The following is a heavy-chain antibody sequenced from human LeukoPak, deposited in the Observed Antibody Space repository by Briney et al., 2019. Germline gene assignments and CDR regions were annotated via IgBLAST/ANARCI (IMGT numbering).Heavy chain of an antibody. CDR1: GYRFTTYW. D-gene: IGHD5-24*01. J-gene: IGHJ4*02. Sequence: GESLKISCKGSGYRFTTYWIGWVRQMPGIGLEWMGFIYGGGTDTRYSPSFQGQVTISIVKSINTAYLQWNGLKSSDTSIYYCARTGDGKYYFDYWGQGTLVTVSS. CDR3: ARTGDGKYYFDY. V-gene: IGHV5-51*01. CDR2: IYGGGTDT.